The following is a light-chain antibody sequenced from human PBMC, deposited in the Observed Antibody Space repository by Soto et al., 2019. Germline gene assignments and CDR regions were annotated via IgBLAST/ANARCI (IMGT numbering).Light chain of an antibody. CDR3: QQYNNWPPWT. CDR1: QSINRH. Sequence: IVLTQSPGTLALSPGERATLSCRASQSINRHLAWYRQKPGQAPRLLIYDASNRATGIPARFSGSGSGKEFTLTISSLQSEDFAVYYCQQYNNWPPWTFGQGTKVDIK. V-gene: IGKV3D-15*01. CDR2: DAS. J-gene: IGKJ1*01.